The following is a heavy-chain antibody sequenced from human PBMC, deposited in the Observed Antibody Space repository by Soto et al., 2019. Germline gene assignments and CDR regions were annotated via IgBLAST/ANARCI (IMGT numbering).Heavy chain of an antibody. CDR2: IRPKSGGT. V-gene: IGHV1-2*02. J-gene: IGHJ4*02. D-gene: IGHD3-9*01. Sequence: GASVKVSCKASGYTFTGYYIHWVRQAPVQGFEWMGRIRPKSGGTNYAQKFQGRVTMTWDTSLNTAYMELSSLMFEDTAVYYCARPPGYVSDWYYFDLWGQGTLVTVSS. CDR3: ARPPGYVSDWYYFDL. CDR1: GYTFTGYY.